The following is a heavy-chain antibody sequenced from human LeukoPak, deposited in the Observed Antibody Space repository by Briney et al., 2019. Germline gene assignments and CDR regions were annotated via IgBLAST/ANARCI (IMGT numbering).Heavy chain of an antibody. CDR1: GGSISSGGHY. Sequence: SETLSLTCTVSGGSISSGGHYWSWIRQPPGKGLEWIGYIYRSGSTYYNPSLKSRVTISVDRSKNQFSLKLSSVTAADTAVYYCARGSFLDYWGQGTLVTVSS. V-gene: IGHV4-30-2*01. CDR3: ARGSFLDY. CDR2: IYRSGST. J-gene: IGHJ4*02.